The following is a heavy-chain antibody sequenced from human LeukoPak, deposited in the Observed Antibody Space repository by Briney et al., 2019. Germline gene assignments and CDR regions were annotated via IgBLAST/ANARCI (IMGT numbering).Heavy chain of an antibody. J-gene: IGHJ4*02. V-gene: IGHV3-30*18. CDR2: ISYDGNDK. Sequence: PGGSLRLSCAASGFTFSTYGMHWVRQAPGKGLEWVAIISYDGNDKDYADSVRGRFTISSDNSKNTLYLQMNSLRGEDTAVYYCAKSTAPAGYYLDYWGQGILVTVSS. CDR1: GFTFSTYG. D-gene: IGHD2-2*01. CDR3: AKSTAPAGYYLDY.